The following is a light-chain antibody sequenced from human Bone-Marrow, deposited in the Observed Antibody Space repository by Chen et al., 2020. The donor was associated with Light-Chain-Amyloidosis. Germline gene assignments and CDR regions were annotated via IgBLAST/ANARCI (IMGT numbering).Light chain of an antibody. V-gene: IGLV3-25*03. CDR3: QSAESRGTYEVI. CDR1: DLPTKY. Sequence: SYELTQPPSVSVSPGQTARITCSGDDLPTKYAYWYQQKPGQAPVLVIHRDTERPSGISERFSGSSSGTTGTLTISGVQAEDEADDHCQSAESRGTYEVIFGGGTKLTVL. CDR2: RDT. J-gene: IGLJ2*01.